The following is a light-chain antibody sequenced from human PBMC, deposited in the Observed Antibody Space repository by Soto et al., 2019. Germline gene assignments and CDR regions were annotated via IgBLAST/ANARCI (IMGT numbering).Light chain of an antibody. CDR2: GNS. Sequence: QPVLTQPPSVSGAPGQRVTISCTGSSSNIGAGYDVHWYRQLPGTAPKLLIYGNSNRPSGVPDRFSGSKSGTSASLAITGLQAKDEADYYCQSYDSRLSGVVFGGGTKLTVL. CDR1: SSNIGAGYD. J-gene: IGLJ2*01. V-gene: IGLV1-40*01. CDR3: QSYDSRLSGVV.